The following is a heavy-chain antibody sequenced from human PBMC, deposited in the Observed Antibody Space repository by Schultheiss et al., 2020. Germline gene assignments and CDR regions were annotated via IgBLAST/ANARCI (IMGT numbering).Heavy chain of an antibody. CDR1: GFTFSSYA. D-gene: IGHD2-2*01. CDR3: ARRLEVWYCRSSSCECYYDYMDV. Sequence: GGSLRLSCAASGFTFSSYAMHWVRQAPGKGLEWVSAIMGSGGSTYYADSVKGRFTISRDNAKNSLYLQMNSLRAEDTAVYYCARRLEVWYCRSSSCECYYDYMDVWGKGTTVTVSS. V-gene: IGHV3-23*01. CDR2: IMGSGGST. J-gene: IGHJ6*03.